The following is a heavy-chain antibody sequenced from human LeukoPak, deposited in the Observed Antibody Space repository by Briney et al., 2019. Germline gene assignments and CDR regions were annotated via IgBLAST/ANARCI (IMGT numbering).Heavy chain of an antibody. J-gene: IGHJ5*02. CDR1: GFTFRTYN. CDR2: ISTSGSDI. Sequence: PGGSLRLSCAASGFTFRTYNMNWVRQAPEKGLEWVSSISTSGSDIYHADSVKGRFTISRDNAKNSLYLQMNSLRAEDTAVYYCAREVVISTSAHNWFDTWGQGTLVAVSS. V-gene: IGHV3-21*01. D-gene: IGHD3-22*01. CDR3: AREVVISTSAHNWFDT.